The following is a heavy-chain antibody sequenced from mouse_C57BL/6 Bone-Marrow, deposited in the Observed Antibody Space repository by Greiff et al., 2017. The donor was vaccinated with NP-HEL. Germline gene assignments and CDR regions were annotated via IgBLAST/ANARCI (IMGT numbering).Heavy chain of an antibody. Sequence: QVQLQQSGAELVMPGASVKLSCKASGYTFTSYWMHWVKQRPGQGLEWIGEIDPSDSYTNYNQKFKGKSTLTVDKSSSTAYMQLSSLTSEDSAVYYWARGATVVDYFDYWGQGTTLTVSS. J-gene: IGHJ2*01. CDR2: IDPSDSYT. V-gene: IGHV1-69*01. CDR1: GYTFTSYW. CDR3: ARGATVVDYFDY. D-gene: IGHD1-1*01.